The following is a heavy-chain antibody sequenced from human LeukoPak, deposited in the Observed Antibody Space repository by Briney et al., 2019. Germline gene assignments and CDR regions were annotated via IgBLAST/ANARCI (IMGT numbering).Heavy chain of an antibody. CDR1: GGSISSGSFY. D-gene: IGHD6-19*01. J-gene: IGHJ5*02. Sequence: SETLSLTCTVSGGSISSGSFYWSWIRQPAGEGLEWIGRIYTSGSTNYNPSLKSRVTISVDTSKNQFSLKLSSVTAADTAVYYCARGRYSNGNWFDPWGQGTLVTVSS. V-gene: IGHV4-61*02. CDR2: IYTSGST. CDR3: ARGRYSNGNWFDP.